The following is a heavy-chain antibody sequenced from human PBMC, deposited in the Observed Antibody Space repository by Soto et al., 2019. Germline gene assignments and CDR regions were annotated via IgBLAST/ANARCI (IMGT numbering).Heavy chain of an antibody. V-gene: IGHV3-72*01. CDR2: SRDKARCYGR. J-gene: IGHJ4*02. D-gene: IGHD3-10*01. CDR1: GFTLIYHY. Sequence: WGSLSLSCACSGFTLIYHYIDWVRQAPGKGLEWVCRSRDKARCYGREYAASVKGRFPPSRNDSKNSVYLQMNSLKPEDTAMFYCVNRPGGGVETFFAYWGQGTLVTVSS. CDR3: VNRPGGGVETFFAY.